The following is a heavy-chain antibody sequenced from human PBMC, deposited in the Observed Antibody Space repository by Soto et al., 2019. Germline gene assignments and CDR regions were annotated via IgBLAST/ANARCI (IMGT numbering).Heavy chain of an antibody. V-gene: IGHV4-39*01. CDR3: VRHYSSGWYSIDY. CDR1: GGSISSSSYY. CDR2: IYYSGST. J-gene: IGHJ4*02. Sequence: QLQLQESGPGLVKPSETLSLTCTVSGGSISSSSYYWGWIRQPPGKGLEWIGSIYYSGSTYYNPSLKSRVTISVDTSKNQFSLKLSSVTAADTAVYYCVRHYSSGWYSIDYWGQGTLVTVSS. D-gene: IGHD6-19*01.